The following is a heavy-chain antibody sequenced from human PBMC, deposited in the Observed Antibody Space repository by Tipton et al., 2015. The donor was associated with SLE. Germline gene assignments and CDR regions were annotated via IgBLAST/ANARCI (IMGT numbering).Heavy chain of an antibody. V-gene: IGHV3-23*01. CDR1: GFTFSSYA. CDR2: ISGSGGST. Sequence: SLRLSCAASGFTFSSYAMSWVRQAPGKGLEWVSAISGSGGSTYYADSVKGRFTISRDNSKNTPYLQMNSLSAEDTAIYYCAGRRLMIFGHGMDVWGQGTTVTVSS. D-gene: IGHD3/OR15-3a*01. J-gene: IGHJ6*02. CDR3: AGRRLMIFGHGMDV.